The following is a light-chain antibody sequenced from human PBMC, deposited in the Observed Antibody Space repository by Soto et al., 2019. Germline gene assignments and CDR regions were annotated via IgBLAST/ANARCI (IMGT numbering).Light chain of an antibody. V-gene: IGLV2-23*02. Sequence: QSALTQPASVSGSPGQSITISCTGTINDVGTYNLVSWFQQHPGKAPKLMIYEVTERPSGVSNRFSGSKSGNAASLTISGLRAEDEADYNCCSYAGGGTYVFGTGTKVTVL. J-gene: IGLJ1*01. CDR1: INDVGTYNL. CDR2: EVT. CDR3: CSYAGGGTYV.